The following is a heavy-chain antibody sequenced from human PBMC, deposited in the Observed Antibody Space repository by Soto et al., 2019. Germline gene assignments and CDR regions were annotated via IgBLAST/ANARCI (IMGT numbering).Heavy chain of an antibody. V-gene: IGHV1-69*01. Sequence: QVQLEQSGAEVKKAGSSVKVSCKAFGGSVNSHAISWVRQAPGQGLEWMGGIIPMFGTPTYAQRFQAGVTISADESTRPVYVDMSSLRSEDTAMYYCARSRNVAEFNDYGGNYHGFDIWGQGTMVTVSS. CDR1: GGSVNSHA. D-gene: IGHD4-17*01. J-gene: IGHJ3*02. CDR2: IIPMFGTP. CDR3: ARSRNVAEFNDYGGNYHGFDI.